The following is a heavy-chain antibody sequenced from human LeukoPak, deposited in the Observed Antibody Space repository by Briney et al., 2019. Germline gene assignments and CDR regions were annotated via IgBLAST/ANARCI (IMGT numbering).Heavy chain of an antibody. CDR3: ARGPYDCIWGSYRYPPYFDY. Sequence: SSETLSLTCAVYGGSFSGYYWSWIRQPPGKGLEWIGEINHSGSTNYNPSLKSRVTISVDTSKNQFSLKLSSVTAADTAVYYCARGPYDCIWGSYRYPPYFDYWGQGTLVTVSS. CDR1: GGSFSGYY. V-gene: IGHV4-34*01. D-gene: IGHD3-16*02. CDR2: INHSGST. J-gene: IGHJ4*02.